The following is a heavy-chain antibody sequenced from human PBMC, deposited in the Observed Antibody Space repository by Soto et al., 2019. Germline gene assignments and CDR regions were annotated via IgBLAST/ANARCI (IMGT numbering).Heavy chain of an antibody. V-gene: IGHV4-31*03. Sequence: QVQLQESGPGLVKPSQTLSLTCTVSGGSISSGGYYWSWIRQHPGKGLEWIGYIYYSGSTYYNPSLKSRVTISVDTSNNQFSLKLSCVTAADTAVYYCARVPTARIAAAGTDYFDYRGQGTLVTVSS. D-gene: IGHD6-13*01. CDR2: IYYSGST. J-gene: IGHJ4*02. CDR3: ARVPTARIAAAGTDYFDY. CDR1: GGSISSGGYY.